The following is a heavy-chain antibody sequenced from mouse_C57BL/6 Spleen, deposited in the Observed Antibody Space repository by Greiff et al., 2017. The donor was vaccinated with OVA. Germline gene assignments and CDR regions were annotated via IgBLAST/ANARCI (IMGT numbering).Heavy chain of an antibody. CDR1: GYTFTDYE. D-gene: IGHD2-5*01. CDR3: TRVSHSDYVPFAY. CDR2: IDPETGGT. Sequence: VKLQESGAELVRPGASVTLSCKASGYTFTDYEMHWVKQTPVHGLEWIGAIDPETGGTAYNQKFQGKAILTADKSSSTAYMELRCLTSDNSAVYYYTRVSHSDYVPFAYRGQGTLGTVSA. V-gene: IGHV1-15*01. J-gene: IGHJ3*01.